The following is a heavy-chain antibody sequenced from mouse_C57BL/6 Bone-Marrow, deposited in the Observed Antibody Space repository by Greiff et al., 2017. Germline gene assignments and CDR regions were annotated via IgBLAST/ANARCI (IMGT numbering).Heavy chain of an antibody. CDR1: GYSFTGYF. J-gene: IGHJ2*01. CDR2: INPYNGDT. D-gene: IGHD2-9*01. V-gene: IGHV1-20*01. CDR3: ASSYYGYEDFGY. Sequence: LVEPGDSVKISCKASGYSFTGYFMNWVMQSHGKSLEWIGRINPYNGDTFYNQKFKGKATLTVDKSSSTAHMELRSLTSEDSAVYYCASSYYGYEDFGYWGQGTTLTVSS.